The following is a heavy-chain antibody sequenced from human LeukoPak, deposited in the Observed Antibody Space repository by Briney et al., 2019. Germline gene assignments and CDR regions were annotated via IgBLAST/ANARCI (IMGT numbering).Heavy chain of an antibody. Sequence: ASVKVSCKASGYTFTSYGISWVRQAPGQGLEWMGWISAYNGNTNYAQKLQGRVTTTTDTSTSTAYMELRSLRSDDTAVYYCARDRDYDYVWGSYRFDYWGQGTLVTVSS. D-gene: IGHD3-16*02. V-gene: IGHV1-18*01. J-gene: IGHJ4*02. CDR3: ARDRDYDYVWGSYRFDY. CDR2: ISAYNGNT. CDR1: GYTFTSYG.